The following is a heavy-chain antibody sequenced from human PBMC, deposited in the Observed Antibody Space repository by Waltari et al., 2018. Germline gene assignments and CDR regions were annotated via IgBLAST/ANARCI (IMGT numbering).Heavy chain of an antibody. CDR1: GYTFTSYG. Sequence: QVQLVQSGAEVKKPGASVKVSCKASGYTFTSYGISWVRQAPGQGLEWMGWISAYNGNTNYAQKLQGRVTMTTDTSTSTAYMELRSFRSDDPAVYYCASSYYDSSGSPVGAGPFDYWGQGTLVTVSS. D-gene: IGHD3-22*01. J-gene: IGHJ4*02. V-gene: IGHV1-18*01. CDR2: ISAYNGNT. CDR3: ASSYYDSSGSPVGAGPFDY.